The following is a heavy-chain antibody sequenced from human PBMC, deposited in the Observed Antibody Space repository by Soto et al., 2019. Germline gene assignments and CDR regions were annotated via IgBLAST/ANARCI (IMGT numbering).Heavy chain of an antibody. J-gene: IGHJ4*02. CDR1: GFSFSTYW. CDR3: ARGGHWAADY. Sequence: EVQVVESGGGLVQPGGSLRLSCTASGFSFSTYWLSWLRQAPGKGLEWVARINEDGAAKYYVDPVKGRFTVSRDNTKNSLYLQKNSLTADDTAVYYCARGGHWAADYWGQGTPATVSS. D-gene: IGHD7-27*01. V-gene: IGHV3-7*03. CDR2: INEDGAAK.